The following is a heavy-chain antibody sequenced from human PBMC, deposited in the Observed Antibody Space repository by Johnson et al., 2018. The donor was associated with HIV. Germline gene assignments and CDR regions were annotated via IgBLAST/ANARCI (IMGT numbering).Heavy chain of an antibody. Sequence: QVQLVESGGGLVQPGGSLRLSCAASGFTFSSYGMHWVRQAPGKGLEWVAVIWYDGSNKYYADSVKGRFTLARDSSKSTLYLQMNSLRNEETAVYYCARDRGNDAFDIWGQGPMVTVSS. J-gene: IGHJ3*02. CDR3: ARDRGNDAFDI. D-gene: IGHD4-23*01. V-gene: IGHV3-33*01. CDR2: IWYDGSNK. CDR1: GFTFSSYG.